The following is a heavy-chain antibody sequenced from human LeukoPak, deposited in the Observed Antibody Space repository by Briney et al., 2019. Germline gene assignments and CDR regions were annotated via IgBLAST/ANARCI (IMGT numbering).Heavy chain of an antibody. J-gene: IGHJ3*02. Sequence: SQTLSLTCTVSGGSISSGDYYWSWIRQPPGTGLEWIGYIYYTGHTYYNPSLESRVTISVDTSKNQFSLKLSSVTAADTAVYYCARDRLSVGKFRHDAFDIWGQGTMVTVSS. D-gene: IGHD3-10*01. CDR2: IYYTGHT. V-gene: IGHV4-30-4*01. CDR3: ARDRLSVGKFRHDAFDI. CDR1: GGSISSGDYY.